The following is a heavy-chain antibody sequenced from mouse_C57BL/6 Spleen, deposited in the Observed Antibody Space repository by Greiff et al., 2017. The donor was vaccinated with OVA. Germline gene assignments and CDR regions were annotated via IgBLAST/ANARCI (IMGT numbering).Heavy chain of an antibody. CDR3: ARYSFTTVVADY. V-gene: IGHV1-76*01. CDR2: IYPGSGNT. Sequence: VQLQQSGAELVRPGASVKLSCKASGYTFTDYYINWVKQRPGQGLEWIARIYPGSGNTYYNEKFKGKATLTAEKSSSTAYMQLSSLTSEDSAVYFCARYSFTTVVADYWGQGTTLTVSS. J-gene: IGHJ2*01. CDR1: GYTFTDYY. D-gene: IGHD1-1*01.